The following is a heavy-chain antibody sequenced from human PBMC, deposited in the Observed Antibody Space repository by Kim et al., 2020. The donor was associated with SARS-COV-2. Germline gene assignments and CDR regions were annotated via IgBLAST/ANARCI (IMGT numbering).Heavy chain of an antibody. CDR3: ARRGALIAAAETYGMDV. D-gene: IGHD6-13*01. J-gene: IGHJ6*02. Sequence: LKSRVTISVDPSKYQFSLKLSSVTAADTAVYYCARRGALIAAAETYGMDVWGQGTTVTVS. V-gene: IGHV4-34*01.